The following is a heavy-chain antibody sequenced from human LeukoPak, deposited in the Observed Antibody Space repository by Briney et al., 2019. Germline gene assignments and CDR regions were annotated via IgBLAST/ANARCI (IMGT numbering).Heavy chain of an antibody. CDR3: ARAWRGYMPDY. D-gene: IGHD5-18*01. V-gene: IGHV3-30*14. J-gene: IGHJ4*02. CDR1: GFTFSSYA. CDR2: ISYDGSNK. Sequence: GGSLRLSCAASGFTFSSYAMHWVRQAPGKGLEWVAVISYDGSNKYNADSVKGRFTISRDNSKNTLYLQMNSLRAEDTAVYYCARAWRGYMPDYWGQGTLVTVSS.